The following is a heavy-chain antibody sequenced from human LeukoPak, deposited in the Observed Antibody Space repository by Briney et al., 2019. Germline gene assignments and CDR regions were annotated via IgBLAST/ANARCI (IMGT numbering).Heavy chain of an antibody. CDR3: ARGQTNTRRVPAAIHRVYYYYYMDV. CDR2: INHSGST. V-gene: IGHV4-39*07. D-gene: IGHD2-2*02. CDR1: GGSIGSNSYY. J-gene: IGHJ6*03. Sequence: PSETLSLTCTVSGGSIGSNSYYWSWIRQPPGKGLEWIGEINHSGSTNYNPSLKSRVTISVDTSKNQFSLKLSSVTAADTAVYYCARGQTNTRRVPAAIHRVYYYYYMDVWGKGTTVTVSS.